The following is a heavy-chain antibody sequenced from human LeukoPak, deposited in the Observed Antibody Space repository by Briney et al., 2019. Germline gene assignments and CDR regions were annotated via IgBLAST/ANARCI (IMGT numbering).Heavy chain of an antibody. Sequence: SETLSLTCTVSGGSISSSSYYWGWIRQPPGKGLEWIGSIYYSGSTYYNPSLKSRVTISVDTSKNQFSLKLSSVTAADTAVYYCARVRVGAAVDYWGQGTLVTVSS. CDR2: IYYSGST. CDR3: ARVRVGAAVDY. D-gene: IGHD1-26*01. J-gene: IGHJ4*02. V-gene: IGHV4-39*07. CDR1: GGSISSSSYY.